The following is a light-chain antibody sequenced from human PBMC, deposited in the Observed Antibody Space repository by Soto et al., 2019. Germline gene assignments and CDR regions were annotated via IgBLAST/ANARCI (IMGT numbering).Light chain of an antibody. CDR2: GAS. J-gene: IGKJ5*01. V-gene: IGKV1-9*01. CDR1: EDIRSY. Sequence: IQLTHSPSSLSASVGDGVTITCRVSEDIRSYLAWYQQKPGRAPKLLIYGASTLQSGVPSRFSGSGSGTDFALTISSLQPEDFATYYCQQLNIYPITFGQGTRLEIK. CDR3: QQLNIYPIT.